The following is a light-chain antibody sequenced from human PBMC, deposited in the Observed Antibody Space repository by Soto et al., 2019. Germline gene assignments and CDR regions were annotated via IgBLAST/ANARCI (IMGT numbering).Light chain of an antibody. CDR2: AAS. V-gene: IGKV1-39*01. J-gene: IGKJ4*01. CDR3: QQNYSAPLT. CDR1: QSITPY. Sequence: DIQITSPPSSLSASVGDSVPITCRASQSITPYLNWYRQKPGKAPKLLIYAASSLQSGVPSRFSGIGSETEFTLSISSLQPEDLATDVGQQNYSAPLTCGEGTKVDIK.